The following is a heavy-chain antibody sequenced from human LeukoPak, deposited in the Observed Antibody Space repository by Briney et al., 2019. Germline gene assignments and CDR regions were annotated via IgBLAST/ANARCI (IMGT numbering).Heavy chain of an antibody. CDR2: IYSSGST. CDR1: GGSISSSSYF. Sequence: SETLSLTCTVSGGSISSSSYFWNWIRQPAGKGLEWIGRIYSSGSTNYNPSLKSRVTMSVDTSKSQFSLKVSSVTAADTAVYYCARSDFNTGQYYYYYMDVWGKGTTVTVSS. V-gene: IGHV4-61*02. J-gene: IGHJ6*03. CDR3: ARSDFNTGQYYYYYMDV. D-gene: IGHD3-3*01.